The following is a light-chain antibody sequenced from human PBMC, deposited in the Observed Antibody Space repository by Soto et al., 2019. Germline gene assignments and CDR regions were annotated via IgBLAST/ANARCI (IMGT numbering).Light chain of an antibody. CDR3: QQYNSYT. CDR1: QSINIW. J-gene: IGKJ1*01. Sequence: DIQMTQSPSTLSASVGDRVTITCRASQSINIWLAWYQQKPGKAPKLLIYKASSLESDVPSRFSGSGSGTEFTLTISSLQPDDFATYYCQQYNSYTFGQGTKVEVK. V-gene: IGKV1-5*03. CDR2: KAS.